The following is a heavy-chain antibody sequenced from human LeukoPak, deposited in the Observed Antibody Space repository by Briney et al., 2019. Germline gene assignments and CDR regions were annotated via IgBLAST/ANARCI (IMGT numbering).Heavy chain of an antibody. CDR1: GFTFSTDG. CDR2: IHFDGSKK. J-gene: IGHJ4*02. Sequence: GESLKISCAAYGFTFSTDGIHWVRQAPGKGLEWVAIIHFDGSKKYNADSVKGRFTISRDNSKNTLYLEINSLRTEDTAVYYCAKGISADSYYLDYWGQGTLVTVSS. D-gene: IGHD1-14*01. CDR3: AKGISADSYYLDY. V-gene: IGHV3-30*02.